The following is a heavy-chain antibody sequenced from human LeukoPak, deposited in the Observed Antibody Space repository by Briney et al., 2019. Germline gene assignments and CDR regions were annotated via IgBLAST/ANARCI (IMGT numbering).Heavy chain of an antibody. CDR1: GGSISSSSYY. CDR3: ARDAGYCSGGSCYPYWFDP. J-gene: IGHJ5*02. D-gene: IGHD2-15*01. CDR2: IYYSGST. Sequence: PSETLSLTCTVSGGSISSSSYYWGWIRQPPGKGLEWIGSIYYSGSTYYNPSLKSRVTISVDTSKNQFSLKLSSVTAADTAVYYCARDAGYCSGGSCYPYWFDPWGQGTLVTVSS. V-gene: IGHV4-39*07.